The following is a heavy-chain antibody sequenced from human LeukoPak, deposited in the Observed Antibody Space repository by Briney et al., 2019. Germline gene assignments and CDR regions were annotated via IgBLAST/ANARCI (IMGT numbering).Heavy chain of an antibody. CDR1: GGSISSSSYY. D-gene: IGHD2-15*01. V-gene: IGHV4-39*07. Sequence: PSETLSLTCTVSGGSISSSSYYWGWIRQPPGKGLEWIGSIYYSGSTYYNPSLKSRVTISVDTSKNQFSLKLSSVTAADTAVYYCARRRSGGRDFDYWGQGTLVAVSS. CDR2: IYYSGST. CDR3: ARRRSGGRDFDY. J-gene: IGHJ4*02.